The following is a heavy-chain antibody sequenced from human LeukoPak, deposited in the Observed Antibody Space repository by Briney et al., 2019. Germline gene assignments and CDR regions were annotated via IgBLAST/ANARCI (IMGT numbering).Heavy chain of an antibody. CDR1: GYTSTSYY. J-gene: IGHJ3*02. Sequence: GASVKVSCKASGYTSTSYYMHWVRQAPGQGLEWMGIINPSGGSTSYAQKFQGRVTMTRDTSTSTVYMELSSLRSEDTAVYYCASLTMTEGAAFDIWGQGTMVTVSS. CDR3: ASLTMTEGAAFDI. V-gene: IGHV1-46*01. CDR2: INPSGGST. D-gene: IGHD3-22*01.